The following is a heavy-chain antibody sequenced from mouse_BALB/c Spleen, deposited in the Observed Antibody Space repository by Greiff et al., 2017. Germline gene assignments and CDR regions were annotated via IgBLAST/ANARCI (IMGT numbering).Heavy chain of an antibody. V-gene: IGHV5-6*01. CDR1: GFTFSSYG. Sequence: EVKVVESGGDLVKPGGSLKLSFAASGFTFSSYGMSWVRQTPDKRLEWVATISSGGSYTYYPDSVKGRFTISRDNAKNTLYLQMSSLKSEDTAMYYCARDDVTWFAYWGQGTLVTVSA. D-gene: IGHD2-12*01. J-gene: IGHJ3*01. CDR3: ARDDVTWFAY. CDR2: ISSGGSYT.